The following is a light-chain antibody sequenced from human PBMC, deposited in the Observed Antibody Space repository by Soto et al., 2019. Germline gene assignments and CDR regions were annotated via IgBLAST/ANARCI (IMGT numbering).Light chain of an antibody. CDR1: QGISNW. CDR3: QQTNTFLPLT. CDR2: GAS. Sequence: DIQMTKSPSSVSASVGDRVTITCRASQGISNWLAWYQQQPGKAHKLLIYGASRLQSGVPSRFSGGGSGTHFTLIISILQPEDFATYYCQQTNTFLPLTFGGGTKVEI. V-gene: IGKV1-12*01. J-gene: IGKJ4*01.